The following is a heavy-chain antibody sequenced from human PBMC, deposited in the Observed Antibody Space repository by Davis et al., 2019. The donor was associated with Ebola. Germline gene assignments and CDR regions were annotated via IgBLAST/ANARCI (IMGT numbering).Heavy chain of an antibody. CDR2: ISGRDVGT. CDR1: GFTFDSYS. Sequence: PAGSLTLSCVASGFTFDSYSMSWVRQAPGKGLEWVSGISGRDVGTDYADSVKGRFTISRDNSKNTLYLQMNSLRAKDTALYYCAKDYDVSGSNFYYYSMDVWGQGTTVTVSS. CDR3: AKDYDVSGSNFYYYSMDV. D-gene: IGHD3-10*01. J-gene: IGHJ6*02. V-gene: IGHV3-23*01.